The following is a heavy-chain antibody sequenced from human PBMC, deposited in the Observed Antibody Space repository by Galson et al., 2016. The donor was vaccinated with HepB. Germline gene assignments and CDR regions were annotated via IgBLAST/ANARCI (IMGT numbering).Heavy chain of an antibody. CDR1: GYAFNTYW. CDR2: IFPGDSDT. V-gene: IGHV5-51*01. D-gene: IGHD6-19*01. J-gene: IGHJ4*02. Sequence: QSGAEVKKPGEALKISCKGFGYAFNTYWIGWVRQMPGKGLEWMGMIFPGDSDTRYSPSFQGQVTITADESISTAFLQWDSLKASDTAIYYCARHPLNGWVSHGDYWGQGTRVTVSS. CDR3: ARHPLNGWVSHGDY.